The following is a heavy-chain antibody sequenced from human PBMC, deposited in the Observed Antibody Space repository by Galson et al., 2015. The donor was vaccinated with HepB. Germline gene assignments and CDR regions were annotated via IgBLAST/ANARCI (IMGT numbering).Heavy chain of an antibody. CDR3: ARGNYCDYVMYNRFDP. D-gene: IGHD4-17*01. CDR1: GGSISSSSYY. CDR2: IYYSGST. V-gene: IGHV4-39*07. J-gene: IGHJ5*02. Sequence: SDTLSLTCTVSGGSISSSSYYWGWIRQPPGKGLEWIGSIYYSGSTYYNPSLKSRVTISVDTSKNQFSLKLSSVTAADTAVYYCARGNYCDYVMYNRFDPWGQGTLVTVSS.